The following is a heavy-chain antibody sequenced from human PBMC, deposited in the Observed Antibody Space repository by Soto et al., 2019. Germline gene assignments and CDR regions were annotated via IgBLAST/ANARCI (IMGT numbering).Heavy chain of an antibody. CDR2: VNPILSMS. CDR1: GDTFSFYT. CDR3: ARDDSGFSGSHYIDYFNY. J-gene: IGHJ4*02. Sequence: GASVKVSCKASGDTFSFYTINWVRQAPGLGLEWMGRVNPILSMSNYAQKFQGRVTFTRDTSAGTVYMQLSSLASEDTAVYYCARDDSGFSGSHYIDYFNYWGQGALVTVSS. D-gene: IGHD1-26*01. V-gene: IGHV1-69*04.